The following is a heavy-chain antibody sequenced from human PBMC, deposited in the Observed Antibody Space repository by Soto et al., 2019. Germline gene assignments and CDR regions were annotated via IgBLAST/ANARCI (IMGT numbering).Heavy chain of an antibody. J-gene: IGHJ4*01. CDR2: IIPIFGTA. CDR1: GGTFSSYA. CDR3: AILRHYYDSSGYYGYYFDY. Sequence: AASVKVSCKASGGTFSSYAISWVRQAPGQGLEWMGGIIPIFGTANYAQKFQGRVTITADKSTSTAYMELSSLRSEDTAVYYCAILRHYYDSSGYYGYYFDYWGHGTLVTVSS. V-gene: IGHV1-69*06. D-gene: IGHD3-22*01.